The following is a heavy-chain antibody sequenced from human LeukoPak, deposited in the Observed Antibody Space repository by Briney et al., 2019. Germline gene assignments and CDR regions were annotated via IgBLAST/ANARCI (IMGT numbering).Heavy chain of an antibody. D-gene: IGHD4-17*01. CDR2: ISSGSSYI. J-gene: IGHJ4*02. V-gene: IGHV3-21*06. Sequence: GGSLRLSCAASGFTFSSYSMNWVRQAPGKGLEWVSSISSGSSYIYYADSVKGRFTISRDNAKNSLYLQMNSLRAEDTAVYYCARSMTTVTMTPGHWGQGTLVTVSS. CDR1: GFTFSSYS. CDR3: ARSMTTVTMTPGH.